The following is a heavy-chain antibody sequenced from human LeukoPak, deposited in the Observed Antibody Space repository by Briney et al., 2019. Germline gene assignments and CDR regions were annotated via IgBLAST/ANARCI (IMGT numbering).Heavy chain of an antibody. J-gene: IGHJ4*02. D-gene: IGHD1-1*01. CDR1: GYSFTSYW. CDR2: IYPGDSDT. V-gene: IGHV5-51*01. CDR3: ARHETGPYFDY. Sequence: GESLKISCNVSGYSFTSYWIGWVRQMPGKGLECMGIIYPGDSDTRYSPSFQGQVTISADKSISTAYLQWSSLKASDTAMYYCARHETGPYFDYWGQGTLVTVSS.